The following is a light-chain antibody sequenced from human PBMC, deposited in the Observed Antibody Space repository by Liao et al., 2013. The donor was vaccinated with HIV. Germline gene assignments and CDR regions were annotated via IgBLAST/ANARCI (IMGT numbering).Light chain of an antibody. CDR1: KLGDKY. V-gene: IGLV3-1*01. J-gene: IGLJ1*01. CDR2: QDN. CDR3: QAWDSSTAV. Sequence: SYELTQPPSVSVSPGQTASITCSGDKLGDKYACWYQQKPGQSPVLVIYQDNERPSGIPERFSGSNYGNTATLTISGTQAMDEADYYCQAWDSSTAVFGAGTKVTVL.